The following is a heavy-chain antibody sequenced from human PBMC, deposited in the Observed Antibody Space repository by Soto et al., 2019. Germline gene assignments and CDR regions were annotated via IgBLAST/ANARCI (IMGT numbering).Heavy chain of an antibody. CDR3: ARDMVRGTNWFDP. CDR1: GFTFSSYW. Sequence: SLRLSCAASGFTFSSYWMSWARQAPGKGLEWVANIKQDGSEKYYVDSVKGRFTISRDNAKNSLYLQMNSLRAEDTAVYYCARDMVRGTNWFDPWGQGTLVTVSS. J-gene: IGHJ5*02. V-gene: IGHV3-7*01. D-gene: IGHD3-10*01. CDR2: IKQDGSEK.